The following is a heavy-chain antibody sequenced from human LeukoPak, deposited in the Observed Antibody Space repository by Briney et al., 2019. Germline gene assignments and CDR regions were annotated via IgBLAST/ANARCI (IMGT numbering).Heavy chain of an antibody. J-gene: IGHJ5*02. V-gene: IGHV4-39*01. CDR1: GGSISSSLYH. Sequence: SETLSLTCTVSGGSISSSLYHWGWIRQSPGKNLEWLGSIYYTGTTHYNPSLKSRVTISVDTSKNQFSLNLSSVTAADTAVYYCARQEIGLRSFDPWGQGALVTVSS. CDR3: ARQEIGLRSFDP. CDR2: IYYTGTT. D-gene: IGHD3/OR15-3a*01.